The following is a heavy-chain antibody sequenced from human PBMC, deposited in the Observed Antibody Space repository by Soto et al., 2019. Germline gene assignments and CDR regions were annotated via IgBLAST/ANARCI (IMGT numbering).Heavy chain of an antibody. Sequence: SLSLSFAASGVTFDDYAMHWARQGPGKGLEWVSGISWNSDMITYADSVKGRFTVSRDNAKNSLDLEMNSLRVEDTALYYCVKDTYILVGATHLDSWGQGTLVTV. V-gene: IGHV3-9*01. D-gene: IGHD1-26*01. CDR3: VKDTYILVGATHLDS. J-gene: IGHJ4*02. CDR1: GVTFDDYA. CDR2: ISWNSDMI.